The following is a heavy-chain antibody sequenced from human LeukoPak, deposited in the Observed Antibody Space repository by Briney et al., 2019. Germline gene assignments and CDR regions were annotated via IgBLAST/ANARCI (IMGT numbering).Heavy chain of an antibody. Sequence: ASVKVSCKASGYSFTNYYMHWVRQAPGQGLEWMGIINPSGGSTTNAQKFQGRVTMTRDTSTTTVYMELCSRGSDDTAMYYCARDERDVVVVPGAMPYWGQGTLVTVSS. V-gene: IGHV1-46*01. CDR3: ARDERDVVVVPGAMPY. D-gene: IGHD2-2*01. CDR2: INPSGGST. J-gene: IGHJ4*02. CDR1: GYSFTNYY.